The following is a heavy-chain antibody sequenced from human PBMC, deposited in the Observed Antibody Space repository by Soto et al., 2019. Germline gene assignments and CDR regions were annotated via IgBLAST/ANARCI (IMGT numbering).Heavy chain of an antibody. CDR3: ARDGVSSSWYKIWFDP. Sequence: SVKVSCKASGWTFSSYAISWVRQAPGQGLEWMGGIIPIFGTANYAQKFQGRVTITADESTSTAYMELSSLRSEDTAVYYCARDGVSSSWYKIWFDPWGQGTLVTVSS. V-gene: IGHV1-69*13. D-gene: IGHD6-13*01. CDR1: GWTFSSYA. J-gene: IGHJ5*02. CDR2: IIPIFGTA.